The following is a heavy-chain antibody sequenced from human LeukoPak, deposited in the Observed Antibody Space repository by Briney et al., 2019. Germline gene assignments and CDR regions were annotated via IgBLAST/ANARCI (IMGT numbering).Heavy chain of an antibody. J-gene: IGHJ2*01. D-gene: IGHD3-10*01. V-gene: IGHV3-23*01. CDR1: GFTFSSYA. CDR2: ISGSGGST. Sequence: GGSLRLSCAASGFTFSSYALSWVRPAPGKGLEWVSAISGSGGSTYYADSVKGRFTISRDNSKNTLYLQMNSLRAEDTAIYYCAKEEEELLWFGEPYWYCDLWGRGILVTVSS. CDR3: AKEEEELLWFGEPYWYCDL.